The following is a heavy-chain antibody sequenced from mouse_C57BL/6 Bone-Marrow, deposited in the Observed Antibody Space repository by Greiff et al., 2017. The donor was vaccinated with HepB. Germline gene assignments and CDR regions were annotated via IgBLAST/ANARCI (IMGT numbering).Heavy chain of an antibody. CDR1: GYTFTSYW. Sequence: EVQLQQSGTVLARPGASVKMSCKTSGYTFTSYWMHWVKQRPGQGLEWIGAIYPGNSDTSYNQKFKGKAKLTAVTSASTAYMELSSLTNEDSAVYYCTRDGTTVVVPFDYWGQGTTLTVSS. CDR2: IYPGNSDT. V-gene: IGHV1-5*01. D-gene: IGHD1-1*01. CDR3: TRDGTTVVVPFDY. J-gene: IGHJ2*01.